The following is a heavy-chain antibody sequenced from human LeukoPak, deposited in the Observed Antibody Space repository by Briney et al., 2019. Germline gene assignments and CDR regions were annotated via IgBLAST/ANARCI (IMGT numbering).Heavy chain of an antibody. J-gene: IGHJ4*02. V-gene: IGHV4-59*08. CDR3: ARHLIQYTSSCYFDY. CDR1: GGSISSYY. D-gene: IGHD6-13*01. Sequence: KPSETLSLTCTISGGSISSYYWSWIRQPPGKGLDWIGYIYYSGITKYNPSLKGRVTMSVDTSKNQFSLKLSSVTAADTAMYYCARHLIQYTSSCYFDYWGQGTLVTVSS. CDR2: IYYSGIT.